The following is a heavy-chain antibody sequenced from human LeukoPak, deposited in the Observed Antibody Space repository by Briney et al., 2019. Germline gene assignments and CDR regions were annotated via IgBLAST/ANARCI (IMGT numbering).Heavy chain of an antibody. CDR2: INPNSGGT. J-gene: IGHJ4*02. V-gene: IGHV1-2*02. CDR3: ARDAYYDSSGYYSHTYFDY. CDR1: GYMFTGYY. Sequence: GASVKVSCKASGYMFTGYYMHWVRQAPGQGLEWMGWINPNSGGTNYAQKLQGRVTMTTDTSTSTAYMELRSLRSDDTAVYYCARDAYYDSSGYYSHTYFDYWGQGTLVTVSS. D-gene: IGHD3-22*01.